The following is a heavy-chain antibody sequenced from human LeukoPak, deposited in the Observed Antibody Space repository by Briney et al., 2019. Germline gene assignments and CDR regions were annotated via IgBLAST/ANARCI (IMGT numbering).Heavy chain of an antibody. CDR3: AKALDDYYSYFYTDV. V-gene: IGHV3-53*05. CDR1: GFTVSSNY. Sequence: GGSLRLSCAASGFTVSSNYMSWVRQAPGKGLEWVSVIYSGGSTYYADSVKGRFTISRDNSKNTLYLQMNSLRAEDTAIYYCAKALDDYYSYFYTDVWGKGTTVTVSS. CDR2: IYSGGST. D-gene: IGHD1-1*01. J-gene: IGHJ6*03.